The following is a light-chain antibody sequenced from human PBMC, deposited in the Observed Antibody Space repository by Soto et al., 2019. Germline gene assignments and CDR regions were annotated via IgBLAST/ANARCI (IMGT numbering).Light chain of an antibody. CDR1: SSAVGGYNY. V-gene: IGLV2-14*01. CDR2: DVS. CDR3: SSYTSSSIFYV. Sequence: QSALTQPASVSGSPGQSITISCTGTSSAVGGYNYVSWYQQHPGKAPKLMIYDVSNRPSGVSNRFSGSKSGNTASLTISGLQAEDEADYYCSSYTSSSIFYVFGTGTKLTVL. J-gene: IGLJ1*01.